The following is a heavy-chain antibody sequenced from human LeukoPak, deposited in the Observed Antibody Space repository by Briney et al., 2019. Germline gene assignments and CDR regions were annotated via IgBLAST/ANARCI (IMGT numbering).Heavy chain of an antibody. J-gene: IGHJ6*02. CDR3: AIDYYYYGMDV. CDR1: GYGFTSYW. Sequence: GASLQISCKGSGYGFTSYWIGWVRQMPGKGLEWMGIIYPGDSDTRYSPSFQGQVTISADKSISTAYLQWSSLKASDTAMYYCAIDYYYYGMDVWGQGTTVTVSS. V-gene: IGHV5-51*01. CDR2: IYPGDSDT.